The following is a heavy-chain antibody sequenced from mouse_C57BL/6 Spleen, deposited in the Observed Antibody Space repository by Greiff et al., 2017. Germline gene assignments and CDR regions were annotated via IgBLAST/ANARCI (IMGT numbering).Heavy chain of an antibody. J-gene: IGHJ2*01. CDR2: INPRSGGT. Sequence: VQLQQSGAELVKPGTSVKLSCKASGYAFTNYLIEWVMQRPGQGLEWIGVINPRSGGTNYNEKFKGKATLTADKASSTAYMQLSGLTSEDSAVYYCARERLGAYFDYWGQGTTLTVSS. CDR1: GYAFTNYL. CDR3: ARERLGAYFDY. V-gene: IGHV1-54*01. D-gene: IGHD2-2*01.